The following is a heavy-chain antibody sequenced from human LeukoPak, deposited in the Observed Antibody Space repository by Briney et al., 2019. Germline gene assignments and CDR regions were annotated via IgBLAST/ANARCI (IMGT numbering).Heavy chain of an antibody. Sequence: SETLSLTCAVYGGSFSGYYWSWIRQPPGKGREWIGEINHSGRTNYNPSLKRRVTISVDTTKKQFSLKLRSVDAGDAAGYYAARVGRGGVIFSRERYFDLGGRGTLVTVSA. V-gene: IGHV4-34*01. J-gene: IGHJ2*01. CDR3: ARVGRGGVIFSRERYFDL. CDR1: GGSFSGYY. CDR2: INHSGRT. D-gene: IGHD3-9*01.